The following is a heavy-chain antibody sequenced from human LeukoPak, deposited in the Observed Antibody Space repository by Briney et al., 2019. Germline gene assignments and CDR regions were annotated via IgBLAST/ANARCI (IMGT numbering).Heavy chain of an antibody. J-gene: IGHJ5*02. D-gene: IGHD3-9*01. CDR2: IYHTGAT. V-gene: IGHV4-38-2*02. Sequence: PSETLSLTRAVSGYSISSGYFWVWIRQPPGKGLEWIGSIYHTGATYYNPSLRSPVTISVDTSKNQFSLEVNSVTAADTAVYYCARDLGLTISANWFDPWGQGTLVTVSS. CDR1: GYSISSGYF. CDR3: ARDLGLTISANWFDP.